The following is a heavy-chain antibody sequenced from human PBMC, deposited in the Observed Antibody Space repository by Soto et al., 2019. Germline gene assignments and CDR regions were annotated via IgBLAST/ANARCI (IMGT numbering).Heavy chain of an antibody. CDR1: GFTISSNY. CDR3: ARGSNSNNWKLFDY. CDR2: MYAAGST. J-gene: IGHJ4*02. Sequence: EVQLVESGGGLVQPGGSLRLSCAVTGFTISSNYMNWVRQAPGKGLEWVSVMYAAGSTYYEDSVKGRFNISRDNSKNTVYPQMNSLRGEDTAVYYCARGSNSNNWKLFDYWGQGTLVTVSS. D-gene: IGHD1-1*01. V-gene: IGHV3-66*01.